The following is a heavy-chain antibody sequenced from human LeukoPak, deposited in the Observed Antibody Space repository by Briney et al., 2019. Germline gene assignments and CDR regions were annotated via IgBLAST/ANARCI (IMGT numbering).Heavy chain of an antibody. V-gene: IGHV3-74*01. CDR3: AIQLWLLSSFDY. CDR1: GFTFSNYW. CDR2: INSDGSST. J-gene: IGHJ4*02. Sequence: GGSLRLSCVASGFTFSNYWMHWVRQAPGKGLVWVSRINSDGSSTSYADSVKGRFTISRDNAKNTLYLQMNSLRAEDTAVYYCAIQLWLLSSFDYWGQGTLVTVSS. D-gene: IGHD5-18*01.